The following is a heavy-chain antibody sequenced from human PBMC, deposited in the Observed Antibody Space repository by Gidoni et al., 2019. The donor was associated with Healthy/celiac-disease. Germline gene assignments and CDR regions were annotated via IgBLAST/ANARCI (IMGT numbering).Heavy chain of an antibody. CDR2: INHSGST. J-gene: IGHJ6*02. Sequence: QVQLQQWGAGLLKPSETLSLTCAVYGGSFSGYYWSWIRQPPGKGLEWIGEINHSGSTNYNPSLKSRVTISVDTSKNQFSLKLSTVTAADTAVYYCARWRGIYGMDVWGQGTTVTVSS. V-gene: IGHV4-34*01. D-gene: IGHD3-3*01. CDR3: ARWRGIYGMDV. CDR1: GGSFSGYY.